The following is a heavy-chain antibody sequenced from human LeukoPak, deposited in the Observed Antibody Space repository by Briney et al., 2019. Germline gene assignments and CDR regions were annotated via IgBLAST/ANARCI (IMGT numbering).Heavy chain of an antibody. CDR3: ARRGGPYGDYNY. CDR1: GGSISRSTYY. Sequence: SETLSLTCTVSGGSISRSTYYWGWIRQPPGKGLEWIGSIYYSGSTNYNPSLKSRVTISVDKSKNQFSLKLSSVTAADTAVYYCARRGGPYGDYNYWGQGTLVTVSS. J-gene: IGHJ4*02. CDR2: IYYSGST. V-gene: IGHV4-39*07. D-gene: IGHD4-17*01.